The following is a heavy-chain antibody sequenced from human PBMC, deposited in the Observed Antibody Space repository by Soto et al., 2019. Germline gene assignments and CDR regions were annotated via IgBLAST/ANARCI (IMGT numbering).Heavy chain of an antibody. CDR2: IKQDGSQK. D-gene: IGHD3-10*01. J-gene: IGHJ6*02. V-gene: IGHV3-7*03. CDR3: ARGGEYYFYGMDV. CDR1: GFTFTSYW. Sequence: PGGSLRLSCAASGFTFTSYWMSWVRQAPGKGLEWVANIKQDGSQKYYVDSLKGRFTISRDNAKNSLYLQMNSLRAEDTAVYYCARGGEYYFYGMDVWGQGTTVTVSS.